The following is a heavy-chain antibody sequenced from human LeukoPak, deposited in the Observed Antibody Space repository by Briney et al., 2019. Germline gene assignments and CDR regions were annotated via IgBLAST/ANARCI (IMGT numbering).Heavy chain of an antibody. CDR1: GGSISSGGYS. D-gene: IGHD4-17*01. CDR2: IYHSGST. V-gene: IGHV4-30-2*01. CDR3: ASYGEDDAFDI. J-gene: IGHJ3*02. Sequence: PSETLSLTCAVSGGSISSGGYSWSWIRQPPGKGLEWIGYIYHSGSTYYNPSLKSRVTISVDRSENQFSLKLSSVTAADTAVYYCASYGEDDAFDIWGQGTMVTVSS.